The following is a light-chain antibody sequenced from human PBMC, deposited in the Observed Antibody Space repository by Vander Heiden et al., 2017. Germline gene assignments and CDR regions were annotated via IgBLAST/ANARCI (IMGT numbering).Light chain of an antibody. V-gene: IGKV1-8*01. CDR1: QGISSY. Sequence: AIRMTQSPSSFSASTGDRVTSTGRASQGISSYLAWYQQKPVPSRFSGSGSGTDFTLTISCLQSEDFATYYCQQYDSYPLTFGGGTKVEIK. J-gene: IGKJ4*01. CDR3: QQYDSYPLT.